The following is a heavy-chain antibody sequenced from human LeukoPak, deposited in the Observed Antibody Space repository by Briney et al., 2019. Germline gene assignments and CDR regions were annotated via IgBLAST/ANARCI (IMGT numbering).Heavy chain of an antibody. CDR2: IKQDGSEK. CDR3: ARTGMRLRFLEWLLPRYYFDY. D-gene: IGHD3-3*01. V-gene: IGHV3-7*01. J-gene: IGHJ4*02. Sequence: GGSLRLSCAASGFTFSSYWMSWVRQAPGKRLEWVANIKQDGSEKYYVDSVKGRFTISRDNANNSLYLQMNSLRAEDTAVYYCARTGMRLRFLEWLLPRYYFDYWGQGTLVTVSS. CDR1: GFTFSSYW.